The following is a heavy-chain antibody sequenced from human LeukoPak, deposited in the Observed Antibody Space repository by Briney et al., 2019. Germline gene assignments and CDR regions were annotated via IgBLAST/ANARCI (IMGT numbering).Heavy chain of an antibody. CDR1: GFTFSSYS. J-gene: IGHJ5*02. CDR2: ISSSSSYI. Sequence: GGSLRLSCAASGFTFSSYSMNWVRQAPGKGLEWVSSISSSSSYIYYADSVKGRFTVSRDNAKNSLYLQMNSLRAEDTAVYYCASSGIRGGHFYNWNDEGDWFDPWGQGTLVTVSS. V-gene: IGHV3-21*01. D-gene: IGHD1-1*01. CDR3: ASSGIRGGHFYNWNDEGDWFDP.